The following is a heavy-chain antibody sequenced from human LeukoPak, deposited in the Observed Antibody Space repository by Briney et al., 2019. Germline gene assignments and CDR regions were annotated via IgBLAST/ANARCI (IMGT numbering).Heavy chain of an antibody. J-gene: IGHJ4*02. CDR2: INHSGST. Sequence: SETLSLTCAVYGGSFSGYYWSWIRQPPGKGLEWIGEINHSGSTNYNPSLKSRVTISVDTSKNQFSLKPSSVTAADTAVYYCARLTHCSSTSCYGYYFDYWGQGTLVTDSS. CDR1: GGSFSGYY. CDR3: ARLTHCSSTSCYGYYFDY. D-gene: IGHD2-2*01. V-gene: IGHV4-34*01.